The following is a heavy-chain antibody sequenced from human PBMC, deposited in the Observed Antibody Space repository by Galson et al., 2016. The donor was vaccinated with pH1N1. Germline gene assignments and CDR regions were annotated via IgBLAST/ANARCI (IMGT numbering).Heavy chain of an antibody. J-gene: IGHJ4*02. CDR3: ARGGYCSGGSCYDVFDY. CDR1: GYTFTDYD. D-gene: IGHD2-15*01. Sequence: SVKVSCKASGYTFTDYDINWVRQGTGQGLEWMGWMNLNNDNTGYAQKFQGRVTMTRNTSISTAYMELSSLRSEDTAVYYCARGGYCSGGSCYDVFDYWGQGTLVTVS. V-gene: IGHV1-8*01. CDR2: MNLNNDNT.